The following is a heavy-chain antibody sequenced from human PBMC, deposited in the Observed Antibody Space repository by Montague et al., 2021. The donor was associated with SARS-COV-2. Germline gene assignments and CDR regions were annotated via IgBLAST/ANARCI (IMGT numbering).Heavy chain of an antibody. Sequence: SETLSLTCAVYGGSFSGYYWSWIRQPPGKGLEWIGEINHSGSTNYNPSLKSRVTISVDTSKNQFSMKLSSVTAADTAVYYCARGRAGTTFYYDYYGMDVWGQGTTVTVSS. D-gene: IGHD4-17*01. V-gene: IGHV4-34*01. CDR3: ARGRAGTTFYYDYYGMDV. J-gene: IGHJ6*02. CDR2: INHSGST. CDR1: GGSFSGYY.